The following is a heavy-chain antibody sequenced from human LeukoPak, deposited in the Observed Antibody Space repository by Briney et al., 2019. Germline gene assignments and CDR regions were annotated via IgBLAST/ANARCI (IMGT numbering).Heavy chain of an antibody. CDR3: ARDKGIVGATTPLDY. V-gene: IGHV3-11*04. D-gene: IGHD1-26*01. Sequence: GGSLRLSCAASEFTFSDYYMSWIRQAPGKGLEWVSYISSSGSTIYYADSVKGRFTISRDNAKNSLYLQMNSLRAEDTAVYYCARDKGIVGATTPLDYWGQGTLVTVSS. CDR1: EFTFSDYY. J-gene: IGHJ4*02. CDR2: ISSSGSTI.